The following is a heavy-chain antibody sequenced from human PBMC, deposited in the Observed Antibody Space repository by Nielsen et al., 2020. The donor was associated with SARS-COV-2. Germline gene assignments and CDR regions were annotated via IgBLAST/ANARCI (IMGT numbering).Heavy chain of an antibody. CDR2: ISSSGAYK. CDR3: ARDGTNSHLDY. CDR1: GFTFSDHY. Sequence: GESLKISCAASGFTFSDHYMSWIRQAPGKGLEWVSYISSSGAYKYYADSVEGRFTISRDNANSSLYLQLTSLTVEDTAVYYCARDGTNSHLDYWGQGTLVTVSS. J-gene: IGHJ4*02. V-gene: IGHV3-11*04. D-gene: IGHD2/OR15-2a*01.